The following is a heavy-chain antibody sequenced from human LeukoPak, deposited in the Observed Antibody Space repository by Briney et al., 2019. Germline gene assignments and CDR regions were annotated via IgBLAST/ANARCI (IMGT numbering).Heavy chain of an antibody. D-gene: IGHD5-12*01. CDR1: GGSISSYY. CDR2: IYYSGST. V-gene: IGHV4-59*01. Sequence: PSETLSLTCTVSGGSISSYYWSWIRQPPGKGLEWIGYIYYSGSTNYNPSLKSRVTISVDTSENQFSLKLSSVTAADTAVYYCARSVDIVATIWGNWGQGTLVTVSS. CDR3: ARSVDIVATIWGN. J-gene: IGHJ4*02.